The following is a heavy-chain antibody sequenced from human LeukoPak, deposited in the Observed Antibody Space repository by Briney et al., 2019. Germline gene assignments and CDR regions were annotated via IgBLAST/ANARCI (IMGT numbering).Heavy chain of an antibody. V-gene: IGHV3-21*01. D-gene: IGHD7-27*01. CDR1: GFTFSSYS. J-gene: IGHJ3*02. Sequence: PGGSLRLSCAASGFTFSSYSMNWVRQAPGKGLEWVSSISSSSSYIYYADSVKGRFTISRDNAKNSLYLQMNSLRAKDTAVYYCARVGGDDAFDIWGQGTMVTVSS. CDR3: ARVGGDDAFDI. CDR2: ISSSSSYI.